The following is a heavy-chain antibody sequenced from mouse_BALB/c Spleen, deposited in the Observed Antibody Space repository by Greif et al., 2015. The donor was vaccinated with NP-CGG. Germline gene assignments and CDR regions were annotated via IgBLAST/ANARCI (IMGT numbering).Heavy chain of an antibody. D-gene: IGHD2-2*01. V-gene: IGHV5-6-3*01. CDR3: ARGDGYGGWFAY. Sequence: EVHLVESGGGLVQPGGSLKLSCAASGFTFSSYGMSWVRQTPDKRLELVATINSNGGSTYYPDSVKGRFTISRDNAKNTLYLQMSSLKSEDTAMYYCARGDGYGGWFAYWGQGTLVTVSA. J-gene: IGHJ3*01. CDR1: GFTFSSYG. CDR2: INSNGGST.